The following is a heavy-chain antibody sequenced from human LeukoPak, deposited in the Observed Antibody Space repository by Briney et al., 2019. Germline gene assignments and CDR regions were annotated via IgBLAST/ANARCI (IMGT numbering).Heavy chain of an antibody. D-gene: IGHD1-26*01. CDR3: ARVTSGSRYFDF. V-gene: IGHV1-69*05. CDR1: GGTFSSYA. Sequence: ASVKVSCKASGGTFSSYAISWVRQAPGQGLEWMGGIIPIFGTADYAQKFQGRVTMTRNTTINTAYMDLTSLRSEDTAVYYCARVTSGSRYFDFWGLGTLVTVSS. CDR2: IIPIFGTA. J-gene: IGHJ4*02.